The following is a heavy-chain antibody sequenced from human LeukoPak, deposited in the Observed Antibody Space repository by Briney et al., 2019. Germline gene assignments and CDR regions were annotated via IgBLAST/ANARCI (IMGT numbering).Heavy chain of an antibody. V-gene: IGHV3-30*18. CDR2: ISYDGSNT. CDR3: AKDREYAARLFFGMGV. D-gene: IGHD6-6*01. CDR1: GFTFSSYV. Sequence: PGGSLSLSCAASGFTFSSYVMHWVRQAPGKGLEWVAGISYDGSNTYYVDSMKGRFTISRDNSKNTLSLQMNSLRADDMAVYYCAKDREYAARLFFGMGVWGQGTTVTVSS. J-gene: IGHJ6*02.